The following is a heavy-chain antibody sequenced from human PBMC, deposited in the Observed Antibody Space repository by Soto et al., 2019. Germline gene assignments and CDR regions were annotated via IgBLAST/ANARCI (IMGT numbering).Heavy chain of an antibody. D-gene: IGHD1-26*01. V-gene: IGHV1-18*04. Sequence: ASVKVSCKASGYTFTSSGISWVRQAPGQGLEWMGWISANNGNTNHAQKFQGRVTMTTDTSTSTAYMELRSLRSDDTAVYYCARDAEVGIYLWFDPWGQGTLVTVS. CDR3: ARDAEVGIYLWFDP. J-gene: IGHJ5*02. CDR2: ISANNGNT. CDR1: GYTFTSSG.